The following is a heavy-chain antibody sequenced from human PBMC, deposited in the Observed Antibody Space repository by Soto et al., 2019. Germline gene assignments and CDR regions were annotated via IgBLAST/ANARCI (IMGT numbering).Heavy chain of an antibody. CDR3: AREGGSSGGFDY. Sequence: SETLSLTCTVSGGSVSSGSCYWSWIRQPPGKGLEWIGYIYYSGSTNYNPSLKSRVTISVDTSKNQFSLKLSSVTAADTAVYYCAREGGSSGGFDYWGQGTLVTVSS. V-gene: IGHV4-61*01. J-gene: IGHJ4*02. D-gene: IGHD6-19*01. CDR2: IYYSGST. CDR1: GGSVSSGSCY.